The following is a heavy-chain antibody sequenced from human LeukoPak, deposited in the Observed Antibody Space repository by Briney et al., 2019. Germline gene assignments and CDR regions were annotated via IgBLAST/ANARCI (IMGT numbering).Heavy chain of an antibody. CDR1: GGTSNSHA. D-gene: IGHD3-22*01. CDR3: ATTNDGGGYQWGDFFDY. J-gene: IGHJ4*02. V-gene: IGHV1-69*04. CDR2: IISNLGTT. Sequence: SVKVSCKASGGTSNSHAISWVRQAPGQGLEWMGRIISNLGTTNRAQKFQDRVTLTADKSTNTAYMELTSLTSDDTAIYYCATTNDGGGYQWGDFFDYWGQGTLVTVSS.